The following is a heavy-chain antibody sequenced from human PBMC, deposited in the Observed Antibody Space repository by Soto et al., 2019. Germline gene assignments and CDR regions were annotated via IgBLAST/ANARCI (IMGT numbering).Heavy chain of an antibody. CDR2: ISGSGGST. J-gene: IGHJ4*02. Sequence: GGSLRLSCTASGFTFGSDAMSWVRQAPGKGLEWVSAISGSGGSTYYADSVKGRFTISRDNSKNTLYLQMNSLRAEDTAVYYCAKDLPYGDYVYYWGQGTLVTVSS. CDR3: AKDLPYGDYVYY. V-gene: IGHV3-23*01. D-gene: IGHD4-17*01. CDR1: GFTFGSDA.